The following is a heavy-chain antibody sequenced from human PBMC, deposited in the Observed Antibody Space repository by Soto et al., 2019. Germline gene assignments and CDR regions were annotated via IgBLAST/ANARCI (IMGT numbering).Heavy chain of an antibody. V-gene: IGHV3-23*01. J-gene: IGHJ6*02. CDR3: AKAKRNITIFGVVSDYYYGMDV. Sequence: EVQLLESGGGLVQPGGSLRLSCAASGFTFSSYAMSWVRQAPGKGLEWVSAISCSGGRTYYADSVKGRFIISRDNSKNTMYLQMNSLRAEDTAVYYWAKAKRNITIFGVVSDYYYGMDVWGQGTTVTVSS. CDR2: ISCSGGRT. D-gene: IGHD3-3*01. CDR1: GFTFSSYA.